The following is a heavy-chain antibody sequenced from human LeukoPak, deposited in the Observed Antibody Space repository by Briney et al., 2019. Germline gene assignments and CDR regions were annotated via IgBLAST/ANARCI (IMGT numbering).Heavy chain of an antibody. CDR1: GYSFTSYW. D-gene: IGHD3-3*01. CDR3: ARTPGYYDFWSGYRHYYYYGMDV. J-gene: IGHJ6*02. V-gene: IGHV5-51*01. CDR2: IYPGDSET. Sequence: GESLKMSCKGTGYSFTSYWIGWVRQMPGKGLVCMGIIYPGDSETRYSPSFQGQVTISADKSISTAYLQWSSLKASDTAMYYCARTPGYYDFWSGYRHYYYYGMDVWGQGTTVTVSS.